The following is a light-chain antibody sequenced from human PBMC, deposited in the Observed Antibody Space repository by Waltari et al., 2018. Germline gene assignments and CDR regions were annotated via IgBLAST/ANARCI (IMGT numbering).Light chain of an antibody. CDR1: QSVSSY. Sequence: DIVLTQSPATLSLSPGERATLSCRASQSVSSYLGWYQQKPGQAPRVLIYDATNRATGIPARFSGSGSGTDFTLTISSLEPEDFAVYYCQQRSNWPITFGQGTRLEIK. CDR3: QQRSNWPIT. CDR2: DAT. J-gene: IGKJ5*01. V-gene: IGKV3-11*01.